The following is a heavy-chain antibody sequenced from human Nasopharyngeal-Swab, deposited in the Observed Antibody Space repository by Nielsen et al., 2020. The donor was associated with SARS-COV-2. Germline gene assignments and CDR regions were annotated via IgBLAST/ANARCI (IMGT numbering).Heavy chain of an antibody. D-gene: IGHD5-18*01. V-gene: IGHV4-38-2*02. CDR3: AREGYSYGNNWFDP. Sequence: SETLSLTCTVSGYSISSGYYWGWIRQPPGKGLEWIGSIYHSGSNYYNQSLKSRVTISVDTSKNQFSLKLSSVTAADTAVYYCAREGYSYGNNWFDPWGQGTLVTVSS. J-gene: IGHJ5*02. CDR2: IYHSGSN. CDR1: GYSISSGYY.